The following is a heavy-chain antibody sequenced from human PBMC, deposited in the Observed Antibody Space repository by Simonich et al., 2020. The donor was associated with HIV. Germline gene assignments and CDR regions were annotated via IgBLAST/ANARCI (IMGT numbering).Heavy chain of an antibody. J-gene: IGHJ4*02. CDR3: ARETWAGYCSGGSCYGFDY. D-gene: IGHD2-15*01. CDR2: IWYDGSKK. CDR1: GFTFRNYG. Sequence: GGVVQPGRSLRLSCAASGFTFRNYGMHWVRQAPGKGLEWVAVIWYDGSKKYYADSVKGRFTISRDNSKNTLYLQMNSLRAEDTAVYYCARETWAGYCSGGSCYGFDYWGQGTLVTVSS. V-gene: IGHV3-33*08.